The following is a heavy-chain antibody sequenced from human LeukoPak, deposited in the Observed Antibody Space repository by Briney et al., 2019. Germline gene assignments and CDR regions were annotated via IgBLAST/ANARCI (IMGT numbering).Heavy chain of an antibody. D-gene: IGHD3-22*01. CDR3: AKDRRAYYYDSSGYYCSDY. CDR2: VGGDGRVT. Sequence: GGSLRLSCAASGFTFSTYVMSWVRQAPGKGLQWVSSVGGDGRVTYYADSVKGRFTISRDNSQNTLFLQMNSLRAEDTAVYYCAKDRRAYYYDSSGYYCSDYWGQGTLVTVSS. CDR1: GFTFSTYV. V-gene: IGHV3-23*01. J-gene: IGHJ4*02.